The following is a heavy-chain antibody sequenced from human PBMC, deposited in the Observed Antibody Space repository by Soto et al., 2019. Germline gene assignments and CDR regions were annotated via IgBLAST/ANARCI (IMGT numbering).Heavy chain of an antibody. CDR3: ARDAGGQSGNFIFAN. Sequence: QVQLVESGGGVVQPGRSLRLSCAASGFSFSDYVMHWVRQAPGKGLEWVAVMWYNGRDKFYEESVKGRFTIARDNSKNTLYLQMNRLRAEETAVYYCARDAGGQSGNFIFANWGQGPLVTVSS. D-gene: IGHD1-26*01. V-gene: IGHV3-33*01. CDR1: GFSFSDYV. J-gene: IGHJ4*02. CDR2: MWYNGRDK.